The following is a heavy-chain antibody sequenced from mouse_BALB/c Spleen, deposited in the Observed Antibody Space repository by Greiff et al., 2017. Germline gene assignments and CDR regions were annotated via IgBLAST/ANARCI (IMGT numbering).Heavy chain of an antibody. CDR1: GYTFTDYV. D-gene: IGHD1-1*01. CDR2: IYPGSGST. CDR3: ARKDYGVDY. V-gene: IGHV1-77*01. Sequence: VKLVESGPELVKPGASVKMSCKASGYTFTDYVISWVKQRTGQGLEWIGEIYPGSGSTYYNEKFKGKATLTADKSSNTAYMQLSSLTSEDSAVYFCARKDYGVDYWGQGTTLTVSS. J-gene: IGHJ2*01.